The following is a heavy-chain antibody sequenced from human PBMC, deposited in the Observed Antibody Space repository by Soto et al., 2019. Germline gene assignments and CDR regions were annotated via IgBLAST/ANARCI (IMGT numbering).Heavy chain of an antibody. V-gene: IGHV3-72*01. CDR1: GFTFSDHY. CDR3: ARGFHSFDI. CDR2: SRNKASGYTT. Sequence: PGGSLRLSCAASGFTFSDHYMDWVRQAPGKGLEWIARSRNKASGYTTVYAASVRDKFTISRDDSRSSLYLQMNSLNTEDTAVYYCARGFHSFDIWGRGTVVTVSS. J-gene: IGHJ3*02.